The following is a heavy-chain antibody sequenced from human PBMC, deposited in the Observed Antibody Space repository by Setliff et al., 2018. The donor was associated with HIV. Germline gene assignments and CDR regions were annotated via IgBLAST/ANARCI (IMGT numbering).Heavy chain of an antibody. CDR3: ARCYYDSSGPTDAFDI. V-gene: IGHV3-30*02. D-gene: IGHD3-22*01. CDR2: IRHDGSYA. Sequence: GGSLRLSCAASGFRFETFGMYWVRQAPGKGLEWVAFIRHDGSYAYHADSVKGRFTISRDNSKSTLYLQMNSLRAEDTAVYYCARCYYDSSGPTDAFDIWGQGTVVTVSS. CDR1: GFRFETFG. J-gene: IGHJ3*02.